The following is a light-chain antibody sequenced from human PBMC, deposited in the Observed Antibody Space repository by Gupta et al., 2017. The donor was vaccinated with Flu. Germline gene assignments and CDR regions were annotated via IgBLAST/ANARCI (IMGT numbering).Light chain of an antibody. V-gene: IGKV2-30*01. CDR2: LVS. J-gene: IGKJ1*01. Sequence: DVVMTPSPLSLPVALGEPASISCRSRQSLVYSDGNTVLHWFQQRPGQSPRRLIYLVSHRDSGVPDRFSGSGSGTDFTLKISRVEAEDVGVYFCMQGAHWPWAFGQGTKVEIK. CDR3: MQGAHWPWA. CDR1: QSLVYSDGNTV.